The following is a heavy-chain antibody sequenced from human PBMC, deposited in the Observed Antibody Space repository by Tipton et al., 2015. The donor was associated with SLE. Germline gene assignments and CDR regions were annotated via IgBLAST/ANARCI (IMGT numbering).Heavy chain of an antibody. CDR1: GGTFSSYT. Sequence: QLVQSGAEVKKPGSSVKVSCKASGGTFSSYTISWVRQAPGQGLEWMGRIIPILGIANYAQKFQGRVTITADKSTSTAYMELSSLRSEDTAVYYCARGYSYGSLTFDYWGQGTLVTVSS. CDR3: ARGYSYGSLTFDY. D-gene: IGHD5-18*01. J-gene: IGHJ4*02. CDR2: IIPILGIA. V-gene: IGHV1-69*09.